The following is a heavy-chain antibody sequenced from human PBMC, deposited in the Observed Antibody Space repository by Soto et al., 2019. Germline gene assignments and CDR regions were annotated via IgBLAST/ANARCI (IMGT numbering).Heavy chain of an antibody. CDR2: IWYDGSNR. Sequence: GGSLRLSCAASGFTFSSYGMHWVRQAPGKGLEWVAVIWYDGSNRYYADSVKGRFTISRDNSKNTLYLQMNSLRAEDTAVYYCERDNHIEANRRNWFDTWGQGTLVTVSS. CDR3: ERDNHIEANRRNWFDT. D-gene: IGHD1-26*01. V-gene: IGHV3-33*01. J-gene: IGHJ5*02. CDR1: GFTFSSYG.